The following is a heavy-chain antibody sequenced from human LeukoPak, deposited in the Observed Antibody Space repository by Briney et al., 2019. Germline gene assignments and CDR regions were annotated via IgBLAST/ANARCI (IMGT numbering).Heavy chain of an antibody. Sequence: KTSETLSLTCAVYGGSFSGYYWSWIRQPPGKGLGWIGEINHSGSTNYNPSLKSRVTISVDTSKNQFSLKLSSVTAAGTAVYYCASQGAAAGTEHDYWGQGTLVTVSS. J-gene: IGHJ4*02. CDR1: GGSFSGYY. CDR3: ASQGAAAGTEHDY. CDR2: INHSGST. D-gene: IGHD6-13*01. V-gene: IGHV4-34*01.